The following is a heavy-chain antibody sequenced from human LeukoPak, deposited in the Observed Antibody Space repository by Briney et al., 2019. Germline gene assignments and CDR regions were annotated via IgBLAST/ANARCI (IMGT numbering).Heavy chain of an antibody. J-gene: IGHJ4*02. Sequence: PSETLSLTCTVSGGSISSYYWSWIRQPPGKALEWIGYIYYSGTTDYNPSLKSRVTISVDTSNNQFSLKVSSVTAADTAVYYCARSSGAYRSFDYWGQGTLVPVSS. D-gene: IGHD1-26*01. CDR2: IYYSGTT. CDR3: ARSSGAYRSFDY. V-gene: IGHV4-59*01. CDR1: GGSISSYY.